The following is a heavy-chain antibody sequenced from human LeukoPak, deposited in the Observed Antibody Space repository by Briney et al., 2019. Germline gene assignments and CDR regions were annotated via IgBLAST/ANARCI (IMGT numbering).Heavy chain of an antibody. CDR3: ARENSNQYYYYMDV. V-gene: IGHV3-30*04. CDR1: GLTFTAYS. D-gene: IGHD4-11*01. CDR2: ISYDGSNK. J-gene: IGHJ6*03. Sequence: SGGSLRLSCAASGLTFTAYSMHWVRQAPGKGLEWVALISYDGSNKYYADSVKGRFTISRDNSKNTLYLQMNSLRAEDTAVYYCARENSNQYYYYMDVWGKGTTVTVSS.